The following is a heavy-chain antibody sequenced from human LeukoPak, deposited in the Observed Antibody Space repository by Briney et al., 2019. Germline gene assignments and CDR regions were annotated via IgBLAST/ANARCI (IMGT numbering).Heavy chain of an antibody. V-gene: IGHV1-69*05. D-gene: IGHD1-26*01. CDR1: GDIFNSYS. CDR3: ARVGRSRGSLPNSYYYMDV. CDR2: IIPIFGST. Sequence: GASVKVSCNASGDIFNSYSVSWVRPAPGQGPEWMGGIIPIFGSTNYAQKFQGRVTITTDQSTRTAYMELNSLSSDDTAVYYCARVGRSRGSLPNSYYYMDVWGKGTTVTVSS. J-gene: IGHJ6*03.